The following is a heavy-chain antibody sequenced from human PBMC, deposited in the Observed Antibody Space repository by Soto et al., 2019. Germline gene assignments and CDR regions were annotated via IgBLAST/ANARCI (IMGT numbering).Heavy chain of an antibody. CDR1: GGSFSGYY. CDR3: ARGHFYDIAARLINNYYYYGMDV. D-gene: IGHD6-6*01. J-gene: IGHJ6*02. V-gene: IGHV4-34*01. CDR2: INHSGST. Sequence: SETLSLTYAVYGGSFSGYYWSWIRQPPGKGLEWIGEINHSGSTNYNPSLKSRVTISVDTSKNQFSLKLSSVTAADTAVYYCARGHFYDIAARLINNYYYYGMDVWGQGTTVTVSS.